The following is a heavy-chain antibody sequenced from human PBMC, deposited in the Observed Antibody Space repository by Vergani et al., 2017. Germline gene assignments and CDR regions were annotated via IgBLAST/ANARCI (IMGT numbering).Heavy chain of an antibody. Sequence: QVQLVESAGGLFMPGGSLRLSCAASGFTFSDYYMSWIRPGPGKGLEWVSYISSMSSYTNYADSVKGRFTISRDNAKNSLYLQMNSVRAEETAVYYCAKRHDRGAFDIWGQGTMVTVSS. J-gene: IGHJ3*02. CDR3: AKRHDRGAFDI. D-gene: IGHD3-22*01. V-gene: IGHV3-11*05. CDR1: GFTFSDYY. CDR2: ISSMSSYT.